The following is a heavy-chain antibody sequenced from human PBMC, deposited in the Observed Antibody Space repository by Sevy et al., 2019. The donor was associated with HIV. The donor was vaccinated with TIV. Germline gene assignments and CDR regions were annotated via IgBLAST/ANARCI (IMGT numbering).Heavy chain of an antibody. D-gene: IGHD5-12*01. CDR3: TTDWWIILWCIV. CDR2: IKSKTDGGTT. CDR1: GFTFRNAW. V-gene: IGHV3-15*01. J-gene: IGHJ4*02. Sequence: GGSLRLSCAASGFTFRNAWMRWVRQAPGKGLEWIGRIKSKTDGGTTDYAAPVKDRLTIIRDNSKNTLYMQMNSEIAEDRAMYYCTTDWWIILWCIVWGQGSLFTITS.